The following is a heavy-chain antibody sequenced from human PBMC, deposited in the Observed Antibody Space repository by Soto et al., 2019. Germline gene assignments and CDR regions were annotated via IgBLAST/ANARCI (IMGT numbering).Heavy chain of an antibody. Sequence: QVQLVESGGGVVQPGRSLRLSCAASGFTFSSYGMHWVRQAPGKGLEWVAVISYDGSNKYYAASVKGRFTISRDNSKNTLYLQMNSLRAEDTAVYYCAKERSSSWYYFECWGQGTLVTVSS. J-gene: IGHJ4*02. D-gene: IGHD6-13*01. CDR1: GFTFSSYG. V-gene: IGHV3-30*18. CDR2: ISYDGSNK. CDR3: AKERSSSWYYFEC.